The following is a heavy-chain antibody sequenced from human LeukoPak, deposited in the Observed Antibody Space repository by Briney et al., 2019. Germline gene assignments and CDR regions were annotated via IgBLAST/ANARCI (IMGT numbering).Heavy chain of an antibody. CDR3: ARGPMVRGVQYSFDS. CDR2: IYYSGST. Sequence: SETLSLTCTVSGGSISSYYWSWIRQPPGKGLEWIGYIYYSGSTNYNPSLKSRVTISIDTSKNQFSLKLNSVTAADTAVYYCARGPMVRGVQYSFDSWGQGTLVTVSS. V-gene: IGHV4-59*01. J-gene: IGHJ4*02. D-gene: IGHD3-10*01. CDR1: GGSISSYY.